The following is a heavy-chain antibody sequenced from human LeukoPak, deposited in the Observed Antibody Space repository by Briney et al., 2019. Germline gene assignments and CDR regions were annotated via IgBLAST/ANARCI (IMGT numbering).Heavy chain of an antibody. V-gene: IGHV4-34*01. CDR3: ATRSVVVVVAATQDWFDP. J-gene: IGHJ5*02. Sequence: SETLSLTCAVYGGSFSGYYWSWLRQPPGKGLEWIGEINHSGSTNYNPSLKSRVTISVDTSKNQFSLKLSSVTAADTAVYYCATRSVVVVVAATQDWFDPWGQGTLVTVSS. CDR2: INHSGST. D-gene: IGHD2-15*01. CDR1: GGSFSGYY.